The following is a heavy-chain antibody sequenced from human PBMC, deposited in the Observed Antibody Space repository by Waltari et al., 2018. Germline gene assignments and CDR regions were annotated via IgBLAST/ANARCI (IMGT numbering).Heavy chain of an antibody. CDR3: ARGRITMVQGVRDAFDI. J-gene: IGHJ3*02. CDR1: GGTFSNYA. Sequence: QVQLVQSGAEVKKPGSSVKVSCKSSGGTFSNYAHSRVRQAPGQGLEWMGRIIPIFGTANYAQKFQGRVTITADKSTSTAYMELSSLRSEDTAVYYCARGRITMVQGVRDAFDIWGQGTMVTVSS. CDR2: IIPIFGTA. D-gene: IGHD3-10*01. V-gene: IGHV1-69*08.